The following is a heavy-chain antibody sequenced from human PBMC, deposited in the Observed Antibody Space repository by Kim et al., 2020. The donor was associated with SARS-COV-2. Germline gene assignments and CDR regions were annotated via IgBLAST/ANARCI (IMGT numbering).Heavy chain of an antibody. D-gene: IGHD1-20*01. CDR2: IYYSGST. Sequence: SETLSLTCTVSGGSISSGGYYWSWIRQHPGKGLEWIGYIYYSGSTYYNPSLKSRVTISVDTSKNQFSLKLSSVTAADTAVYYCATGGITGTTWGIDYWGQGTLVTVSS. CDR3: ATGGITGTTWGIDY. V-gene: IGHV4-31*03. CDR1: GGSISSGGYY. J-gene: IGHJ4*02.